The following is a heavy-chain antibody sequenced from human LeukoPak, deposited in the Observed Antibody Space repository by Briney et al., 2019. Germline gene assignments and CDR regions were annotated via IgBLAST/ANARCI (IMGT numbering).Heavy chain of an antibody. V-gene: IGHV3-23*01. CDR3: AKDRYSSNWLGAFDY. CDR1: GLTFSSYA. J-gene: IGHJ4*02. CDR2: ISGSGSNI. Sequence: GGSLRPSCAASGLTFSSYAMGWVRQAPGKRLEWVSAISGSGSNIYYADSVKGRFTISRDNSKNTVYLQMNSLRAEDTAVYYCAKDRYSSNWLGAFDYWGQGTLVTVSS. D-gene: IGHD6-13*01.